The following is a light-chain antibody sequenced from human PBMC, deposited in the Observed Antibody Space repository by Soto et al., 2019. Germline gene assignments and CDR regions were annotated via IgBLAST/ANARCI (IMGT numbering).Light chain of an antibody. V-gene: IGKV3-20*01. Sequence: EIVLTQSPGTLSLSPGERDTLSCRASQSVSSGYLAWYQQKPGQAPSLLIYGSSTRATGTPDRFSGSGSGTDFTLTVSRLEPEDFAVYYCQQYGTSPQTFGQGTKVDIK. J-gene: IGKJ1*01. CDR2: GSS. CDR3: QQYGTSPQT. CDR1: QSVSSGY.